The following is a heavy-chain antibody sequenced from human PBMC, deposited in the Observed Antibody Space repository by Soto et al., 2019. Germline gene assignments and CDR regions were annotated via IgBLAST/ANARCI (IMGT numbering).Heavy chain of an antibody. V-gene: IGHV3-11*06. CDR1: GFTFSDYY. J-gene: IGHJ3*02. D-gene: IGHD1-7*01. CDR2: ISSSSSYT. CDR3: ARETGTTQAFDI. Sequence: NPGGSLRLSCAASGFTFSDYYMSWIRQAPGKGLEWVSYISSSSSYTNYADSVKGRFTISRDSAKNSLYLQMNSLRAEDTAVYYCARETGTTQAFDIWGQGTMVTVSS.